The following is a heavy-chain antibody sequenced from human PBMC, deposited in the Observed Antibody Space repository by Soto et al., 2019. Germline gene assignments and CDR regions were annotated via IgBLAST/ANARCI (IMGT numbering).Heavy chain of an antibody. CDR2: IYYSGST. J-gene: IGHJ5*02. V-gene: IGHV4-39*01. Sequence: PSETLSLTCFVSGGSISSSSYYWGWIRQPPGKGLEWIGSIYYSGSTYYNPSLKSRVTISVDTSKNQFSLKLSSVTAADTAVYYCARTYYDFWSGNNWSDPWGQGTLVTISS. CDR3: ARTYYDFWSGNNWSDP. CDR1: GGSISSSSYY. D-gene: IGHD3-3*01.